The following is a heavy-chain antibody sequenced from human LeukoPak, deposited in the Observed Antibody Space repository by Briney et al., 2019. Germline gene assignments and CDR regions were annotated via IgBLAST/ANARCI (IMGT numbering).Heavy chain of an antibody. CDR2: ISSSSSYI. Sequence: GGSLRLSCADSGFTFSSYWMSWVRQAPGKGLEWVSSISSSSSYIYYADSVKGRFTISRDNAKNSLYLQMNSLRAEDTAVYYCAIQPGARLGIYWGQGTLVTVSS. J-gene: IGHJ4*02. D-gene: IGHD7-27*01. CDR3: AIQPGARLGIY. CDR1: GFTFSSYW. V-gene: IGHV3-21*01.